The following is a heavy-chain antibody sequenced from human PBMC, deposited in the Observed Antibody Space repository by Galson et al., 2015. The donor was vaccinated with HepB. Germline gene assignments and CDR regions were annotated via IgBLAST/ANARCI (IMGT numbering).Heavy chain of an antibody. Sequence: TLSLTCTVSGGSISSGGYYWSWIRQHPGKGLEWIGYIYYSGSTYYNPSLKSRVTISVDTSKNQFSLKLSSVTAADTAVYYCAIQQRHPPQQQLVLPFDYWGQGTLVTVSS. CDR3: AIQQRHPPQQQLVLPFDY. J-gene: IGHJ4*02. CDR1: GGSISSGGYY. D-gene: IGHD6-13*01. CDR2: IYYSGST. V-gene: IGHV4-31*03.